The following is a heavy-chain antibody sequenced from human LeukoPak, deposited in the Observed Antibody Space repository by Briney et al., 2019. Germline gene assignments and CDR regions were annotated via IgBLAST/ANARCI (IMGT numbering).Heavy chain of an antibody. D-gene: IGHD6-13*01. Sequence: PSETLSLTCAVYGGSFSGYYWSWIRQPPGKGLEWIGEINHSGSTNYNPSLKSRDTISVDTSKNQFSLKLSSVTAADTAVYYCARAAAGYYFDYWGQGTLVTVSS. J-gene: IGHJ4*02. CDR1: GGSFSGYY. CDR3: ARAAAGYYFDY. CDR2: INHSGST. V-gene: IGHV4-34*01.